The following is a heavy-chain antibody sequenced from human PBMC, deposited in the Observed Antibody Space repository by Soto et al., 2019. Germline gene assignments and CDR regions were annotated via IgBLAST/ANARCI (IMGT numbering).Heavy chain of an antibody. V-gene: IGHV4-31*03. D-gene: IGHD5-12*01. J-gene: IGHJ4*02. CDR2: IYYSGST. CDR3: ARNEEDIVATHFDY. CDR1: CGSISSGGYY. Sequence: TLSLTRTVSCGSISSGGYYWRRIHQHPGKGLEWIVYIYYSGSTYYNPSLKSRVTISVDTSTNQFSLKLSSVTAADTAVYYCARNEEDIVATHFDYLGQGTLVTVSS.